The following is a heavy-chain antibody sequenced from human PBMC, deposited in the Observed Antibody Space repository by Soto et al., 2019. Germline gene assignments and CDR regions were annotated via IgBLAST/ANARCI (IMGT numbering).Heavy chain of an antibody. CDR2: VSFDVTNK. J-gene: IGHJ4*02. D-gene: IGHD6-13*01. CDR1: GFTFSTHA. V-gene: IGHV3-30-3*01. Sequence: QVQLVESGGGVVQPGRSLRLSCAASGFTFSTHAMHWVRQAPGKGLECVAIVSFDVTNKYHADSVKGRFTISRDNSKNTLYLQMSGLTPEDTAVYYCARDQTGITTAGGGRIDHWGQGTLVTVSS. CDR3: ARDQTGITTAGGGRIDH.